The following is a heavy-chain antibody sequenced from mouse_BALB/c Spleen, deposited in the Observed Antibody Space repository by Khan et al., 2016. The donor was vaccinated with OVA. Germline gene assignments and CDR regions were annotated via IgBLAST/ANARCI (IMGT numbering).Heavy chain of an antibody. J-gene: IGHJ2*01. CDR1: GYNIKDIY. CDR2: TDPANGNT. V-gene: IGHV14-3*02. CDR3: RISTINA. Sequence: EVQLQESGAELVKPAASLKLSCTASGYNIKDIYIHWVKQRPEKGLERIRRTDPANGNTKYDPKFQGTATITADTSSNTAYLQLSSLTSEDTAVYYCRISTINAWGQGTTLTVSS.